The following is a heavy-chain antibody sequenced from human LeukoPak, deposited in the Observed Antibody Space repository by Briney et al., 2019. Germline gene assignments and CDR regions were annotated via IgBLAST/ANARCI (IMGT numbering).Heavy chain of an antibody. J-gene: IGHJ6*03. CDR1: GGSISSYY. V-gene: IGHV4-4*07. CDR3: AKKDYYYMDV. CDR2: IYTSGST. Sequence: PSETLSLTCTVSGGSISSYYWSWIRQPAGKGLEWIGRIYTSGSTNYNPSLKSRVTISVDKSKNQFSLKLNSVTAADTAVYYCAKKDYYYMDVWGTGTTVTVSS.